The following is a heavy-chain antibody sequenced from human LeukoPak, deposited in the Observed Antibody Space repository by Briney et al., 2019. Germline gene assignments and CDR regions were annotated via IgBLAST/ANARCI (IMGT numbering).Heavy chain of an antibody. CDR3: ARGQEQFSSPWQWGPRRKNFYYYGMDV. CDR1: GFTVSSSS. V-gene: IGHV3-66*01. CDR2: ISSDGNT. Sequence: GGSLTLSCAASGFTVSSSSRNWIRLGPGKGLEWVSVISSDGNTYYADSVKGRFTISRDTSRNTLSLQMHGLRADDTAVYYCARGQEQFSSPWQWGPRRKNFYYYGMDVWGQGTTVTVSS. J-gene: IGHJ6*02. D-gene: IGHD6-19*01.